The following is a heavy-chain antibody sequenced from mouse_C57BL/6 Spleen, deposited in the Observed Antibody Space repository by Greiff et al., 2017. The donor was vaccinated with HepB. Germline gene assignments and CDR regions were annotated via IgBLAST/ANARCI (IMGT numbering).Heavy chain of an antibody. D-gene: IGHD1-1*01. J-gene: IGHJ2*01. V-gene: IGHV1-64*01. CDR3: ARGEAYFGSSPFDY. CDR2: IHPNSGST. Sequence: QVQLKQPGAELVKPGASVKLSCKASGYTFTSYWMHWVKQRPGQGLEWIGMIHPNSGSTNYNEKFKSKATLTVDKSSSTAYMQLSSLTSEDSAVYYCARGEAYFGSSPFDYWGQGTTLTVSS. CDR1: GYTFTSYW.